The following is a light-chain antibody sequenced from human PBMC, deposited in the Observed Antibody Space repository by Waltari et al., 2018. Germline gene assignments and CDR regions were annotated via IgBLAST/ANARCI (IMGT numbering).Light chain of an antibody. J-gene: IGLJ2*01. CDR1: TSDIGSHDY. Sequence: QSALIQPASVSGSPGQSITISCPGPTSDIGSHDYVPWYQQHPGKAPKLLIYEGTNRPSGVSTRFSGTKSGSTASLTISGLQADDEAHYYCSSYTGGSTLLVFGGGTDLTVL. CDR3: SSYTGGSTLLV. V-gene: IGLV2-14*01. CDR2: EGT.